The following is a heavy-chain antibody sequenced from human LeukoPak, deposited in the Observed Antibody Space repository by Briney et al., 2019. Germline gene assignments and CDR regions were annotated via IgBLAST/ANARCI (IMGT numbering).Heavy chain of an antibody. J-gene: IGHJ5*02. CDR3: ARGRSSFKNHYSWFDP. Sequence: ASVKVSCKASGYTFTRYDINWVRQATGQGLEWMGWMNPNSGNTGYVQKFQGRVTMTRNTSITTAYMELSSLRSEDTAVYYSARGRSSFKNHYSWFDPWGQGTLVTVSS. CDR2: MNPNSGNT. D-gene: IGHD6-13*01. V-gene: IGHV1-8*01. CDR1: GYTFTRYD.